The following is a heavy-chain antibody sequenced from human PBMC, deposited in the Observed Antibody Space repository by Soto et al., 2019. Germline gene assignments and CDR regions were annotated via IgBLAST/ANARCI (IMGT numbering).Heavy chain of an antibody. J-gene: IGHJ4*02. CDR3: ARDLSTVVTNPEFIDY. CDR2: ISTSVDYI. CDR1: GFIFRNFY. D-gene: IGHD4-17*01. V-gene: IGHV3-21*02. Sequence: EVQLVESGGGLVKPGGSLRLSCAASGFIFRNFYMSWVRQAPGKGLEWVSSISTSVDYIYYADSVKGRFIISRDNTKNSLFLQMNSLRAEDTAVYFCARDLSTVVTNPEFIDYWGQGTLVTVSS.